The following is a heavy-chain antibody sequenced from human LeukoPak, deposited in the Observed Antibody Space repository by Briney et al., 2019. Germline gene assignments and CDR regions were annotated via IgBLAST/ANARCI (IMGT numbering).Heavy chain of an antibody. CDR3: ARGGNGVGATDSFFDY. V-gene: IGHV5-51*01. Sequence: GESLKISCKGSGYSFTSYWIGWVRQMPGKGLEWMGIIYPGDSDTRYSPSFQGQVTISADKSISTAYLQWSSLKASDTAMYYCARGGNGVGATDSFFDYWGQGTLVTVSS. CDR1: GYSFTSYW. CDR2: IYPGDSDT. D-gene: IGHD1-26*01. J-gene: IGHJ4*02.